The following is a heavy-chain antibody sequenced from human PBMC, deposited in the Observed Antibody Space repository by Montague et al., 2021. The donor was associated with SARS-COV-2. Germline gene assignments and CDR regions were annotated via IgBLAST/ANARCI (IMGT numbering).Heavy chain of an antibody. V-gene: IGHV4-34*01. CDR2: ISHSGTT. D-gene: IGHD4-23*01. CDR3: ARWDPQTLTLIGLRGKSASDX. J-gene: IGHJ4*02. CDR1: GGSFSGYY. Sequence: SETRSLTCAVYGGSFSGYYWTWIRQSPGKGLEWIAEISHSGTTNYNFNPSLRSRVTISVDTSKSQFSLKLSSVTAADTGVYYCARWDPQTLTLIGLRGKSASDXWGQGTLVTVSS.